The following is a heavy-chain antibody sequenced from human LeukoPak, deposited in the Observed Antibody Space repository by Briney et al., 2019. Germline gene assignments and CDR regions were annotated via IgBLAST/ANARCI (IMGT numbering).Heavy chain of an antibody. Sequence: ASVKVSCKASGYTFTSYGISWARQAPGQGLEWMGWISAYNGNTNYAQKLQGRVTMTTDTSTSTAHMELRSLRSDDTAVYYCARLYGDYGGFWFDPWGQGTLVTVSS. V-gene: IGHV1-18*01. D-gene: IGHD4-17*01. CDR1: GYTFTSYG. CDR2: ISAYNGNT. CDR3: ARLYGDYGGFWFDP. J-gene: IGHJ5*02.